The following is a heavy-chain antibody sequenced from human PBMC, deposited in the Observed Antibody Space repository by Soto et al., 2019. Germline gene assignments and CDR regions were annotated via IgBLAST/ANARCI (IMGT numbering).Heavy chain of an antibody. J-gene: IGHJ4*02. CDR3: ARDSGPYSSSWDFDY. V-gene: IGHV1-2*04. CDR2: INPNSGGT. CDR1: GYTFTGYY. Sequence: ASVKVSCKASGYTFTGYYMHWVRQAPGQGLEWMGWINPNSGGTNYAQKFQGWVTMTRDTSISTAYMELSRLRSDDTAVYYCARDSGPYSSSWDFDYWGQGTLVTVS. D-gene: IGHD6-13*01.